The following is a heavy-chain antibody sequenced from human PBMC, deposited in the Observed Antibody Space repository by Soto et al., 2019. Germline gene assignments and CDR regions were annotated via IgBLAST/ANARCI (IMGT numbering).Heavy chain of an antibody. CDR2: ISDTSSSK. CDR1: GFTFRSYS. Sequence: GESLKISCEASGFTFRSYSMNWVRQAPGKGLEWVSSISDTSSSKYYADSIKGRFTISRDNAKNSLFLQMNSLRAEDTAVYFCARERGSWYYFDFWGQGTLVTVSS. D-gene: IGHD6-19*01. J-gene: IGHJ4*02. V-gene: IGHV3-21*01. CDR3: ARERGSWYYFDF.